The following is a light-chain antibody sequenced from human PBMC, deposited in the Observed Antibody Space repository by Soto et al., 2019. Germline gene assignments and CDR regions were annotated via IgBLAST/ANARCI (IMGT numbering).Light chain of an antibody. CDR1: QSLLHTNGYNY. J-gene: IGKJ2*01. V-gene: IGKV2-28*01. Sequence: DIVITKSPLSLPVTPGEPASISCSSSQSLLHTNGYNYLDWYLQKPGQSPQLLIHLASNRASGVPDRFSGSGSGTDFTLKISRLEAEAVGVYYCMQALQTPFTFGQGTKVDIK. CDR2: LAS. CDR3: MQALQTPFT.